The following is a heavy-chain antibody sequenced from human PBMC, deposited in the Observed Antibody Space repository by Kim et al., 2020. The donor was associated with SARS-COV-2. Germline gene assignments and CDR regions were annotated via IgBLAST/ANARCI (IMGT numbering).Heavy chain of an antibody. CDR3: ASTDVTTGSGYYGMDV. V-gene: IGHV1-3*01. CDR1: GYTFTSYA. J-gene: IGHJ6*02. D-gene: IGHD2-2*01. Sequence: ASVKVSCKASGYTFTSYAMHWVRQAPGQRLEWMGWINAGNGNTKYSQKFQGRVTITRDTSASTAYMELSSLRSEDTAVYYCASTDVTTGSGYYGMDVWDQGTSVTVSS. CDR2: INAGNGNT.